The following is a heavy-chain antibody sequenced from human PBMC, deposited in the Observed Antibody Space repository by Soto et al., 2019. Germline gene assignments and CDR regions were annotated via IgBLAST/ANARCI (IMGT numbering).Heavy chain of an antibody. CDR2: INAGNGNT. D-gene: IGHD3-10*01. J-gene: IGHJ5*02. CDR1: GYTFTSYA. Sequence: QVQLVQSGAEEKKPGASVKVSCKASGYTFTSYAMHWVRQAPGQRLEWMGWINAGNGNTKYSQKFQGRVTITRDTSASTAYTEQSSLRSEVTAVYYCARGTPVWFDPWGQGTLVTVSS. V-gene: IGHV1-3*05. CDR3: ARGTPVWFDP.